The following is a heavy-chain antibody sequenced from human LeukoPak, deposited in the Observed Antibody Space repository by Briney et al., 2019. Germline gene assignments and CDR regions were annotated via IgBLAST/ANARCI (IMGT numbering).Heavy chain of an antibody. D-gene: IGHD2-2*01. V-gene: IGHV1-24*01. Sequence: GASVKVSCKVSGYSLTELSMHWVRQAPGKGLEWVGGFDPEDGETIYAQRFRGRLTMTEDTSTDTAFMELGSLRSEDTAVYYCVPGYCSSTSCFNWFDPWGQGTLVTVSS. CDR3: VPGYCSSTSCFNWFDP. CDR1: GYSLTELS. CDR2: FDPEDGET. J-gene: IGHJ5*02.